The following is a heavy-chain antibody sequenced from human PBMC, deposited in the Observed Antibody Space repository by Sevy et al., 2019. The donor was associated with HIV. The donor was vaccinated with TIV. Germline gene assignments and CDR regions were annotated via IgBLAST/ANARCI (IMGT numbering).Heavy chain of an antibody. CDR1: GGSISSGSYY. CDR3: ARIIAAAGRGNWFDP. J-gene: IGHJ5*02. CDR2: IYTSGST. D-gene: IGHD6-13*01. Sequence: SETLSLTCTVSGGSISSGSYYWSWIRQPAGKGLEWIGRIYTSGSTNYNPSLKSRVTISVDTSKNQFSLKLSSVTAADTAVYYCARIIAAAGRGNWFDPWGQGTLVTVSS. V-gene: IGHV4-61*02.